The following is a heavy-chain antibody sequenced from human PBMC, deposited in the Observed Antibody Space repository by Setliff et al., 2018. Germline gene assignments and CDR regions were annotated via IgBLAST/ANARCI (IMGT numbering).Heavy chain of an antibody. CDR2: ISSSSTTI. CDR1: GFTFSSYG. Sequence: GGSLRLSCAASGFTFSSYGMNWVRQAPGKGLEWLSYISSSSTTIYYADSVKGRFTVSRDNAKNSLYLQMNSLRAEDTAVYYCARDYTYYDFWSGPSSDAFDIWGQGTMVT. CDR3: ARDYTYYDFWSGPSSDAFDI. V-gene: IGHV3-48*01. D-gene: IGHD3-3*01. J-gene: IGHJ3*02.